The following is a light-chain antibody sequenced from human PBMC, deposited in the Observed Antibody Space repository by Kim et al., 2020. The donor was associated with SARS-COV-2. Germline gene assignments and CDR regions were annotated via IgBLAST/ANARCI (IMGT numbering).Light chain of an antibody. CDR3: QSYDDDNWV. Sequence: NFMLTQSQSVSESPGKTVTISCTSSSGTIASNFVQWYQQRPGSAPTIVIYEDDQRPSGVPERFSGSIDSSSNSASLTISGLKTEDEANYYCQSYDDDNWVFGGGTKLTVL. CDR1: SGTIASNF. J-gene: IGLJ3*02. CDR2: EDD. V-gene: IGLV6-57*04.